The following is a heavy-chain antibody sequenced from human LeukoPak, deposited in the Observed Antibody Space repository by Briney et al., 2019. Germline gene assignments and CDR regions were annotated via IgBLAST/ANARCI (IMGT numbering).Heavy chain of an antibody. D-gene: IGHD5-12*01. CDR3: ARVPLWWLTPFDF. CDR1: GGSLSPHY. CDR2: INNRGTT. V-gene: IGHV4-34*01. J-gene: IGHJ4*02. Sequence: SETLCLTCAVSGGSLSPHYWSWIRRPLGKGLEWIAEINNRGTTNYSPSLSGRATISVDTSKNQFSLRLTSVTAADTAIYYCARVPLWWLTPFDFWGQGTLATVSS.